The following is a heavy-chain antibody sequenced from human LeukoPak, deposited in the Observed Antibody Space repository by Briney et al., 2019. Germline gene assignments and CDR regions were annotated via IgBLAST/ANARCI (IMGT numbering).Heavy chain of an antibody. CDR3: ATGGNDAFAV. J-gene: IGHJ3*01. CDR2: VDPEDGGT. CDR1: GYTFSDFY. D-gene: IGHD3-16*01. V-gene: IGHV1-69-2*01. Sequence: ASVKVSCKASGYTFSDFYMHWVRQASGKGLEWMGRVDPEDGGTIYAETSQGRVTITADTSTDTAYMDLSSLRSEDTAVYFCATGGNDAFAVWGQGTMVTVSS.